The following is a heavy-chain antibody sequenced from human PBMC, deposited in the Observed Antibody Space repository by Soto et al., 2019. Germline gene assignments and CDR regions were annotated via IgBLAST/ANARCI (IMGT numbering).Heavy chain of an antibody. CDR3: GKEKYSSGWYGLFDY. D-gene: IGHD6-19*01. V-gene: IGHV3-23*01. CDR1: GFTFRKPA. Sequence: EVQLLESGGGLVQPGGSLRLSCAAYGFTFRKPAMNWVRQAPGKGLEWVSAIGGSGDRTYYADSVKGRFTISRDNSKNTLHLQMNSLRAEDTAIYYCGKEKYSSGWYGLFDYWGQGTLVTVSS. J-gene: IGHJ4*02. CDR2: IGGSGDRT.